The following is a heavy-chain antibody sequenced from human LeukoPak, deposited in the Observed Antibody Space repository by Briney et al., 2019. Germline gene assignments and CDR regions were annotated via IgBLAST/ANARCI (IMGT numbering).Heavy chain of an antibody. CDR3: ANEGAYTSSSPTGY. V-gene: IGHV3-48*03. J-gene: IGHJ4*02. CDR2: ISSSGSAI. D-gene: IGHD6-6*01. CDR1: GFTLSSYE. Sequence: GGSLRLSRAASGFTLSSYEMNWVRQAPGKGLEWVSKISSSGSAIYYADSVKGRFTISRDNAKSSLYLQMNSLRADDTAVYYCANEGAYTSSSPTGYWGQGTLVTVSS.